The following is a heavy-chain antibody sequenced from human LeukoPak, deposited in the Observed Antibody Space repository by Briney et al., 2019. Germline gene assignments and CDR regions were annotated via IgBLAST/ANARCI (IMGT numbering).Heavy chain of an antibody. CDR1: GFTFSSYT. CDR2: ISFDGSNK. D-gene: IGHD3-16*01. V-gene: IGHV3-30-3*01. Sequence: GSLRLSCAASGFTFSSYTIHWVRQPPGKGLEWVAVISFDGSNKYYADSVKGRFTISRDNSKSTLYLQMNSLRAEDTAVYYCAREELGSSLGFDPWGQGTLVTVSS. J-gene: IGHJ5*02. CDR3: AREELGSSLGFDP.